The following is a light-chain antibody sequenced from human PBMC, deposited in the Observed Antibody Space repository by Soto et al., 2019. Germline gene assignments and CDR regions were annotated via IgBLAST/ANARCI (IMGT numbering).Light chain of an antibody. Sequence: EIVMTQSPATLSVSPGERATLSCRASQSVSSNLAWYQQKPGQAPRLLIYGASTRATGIPARFSGSGSGTEFTLTSSSLQYEDFAVYYCQQYKNWPYTFGQGTKLEIK. CDR3: QQYKNWPYT. V-gene: IGKV3-15*01. CDR2: GAS. CDR1: QSVSSN. J-gene: IGKJ2*01.